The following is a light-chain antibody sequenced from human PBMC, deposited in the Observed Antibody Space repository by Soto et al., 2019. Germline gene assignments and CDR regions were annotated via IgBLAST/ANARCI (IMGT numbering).Light chain of an antibody. J-gene: IGKJ2*01. V-gene: IGKV2-28*01. CDR2: LGS. Sequence: DSVMTQSPLSLPVTPGEPASISCRSSQSLLHSSRYNFLDWYVQKPGQSPQVLVYLGSNRASGVPDRFSVSGSGTDFTLKISRVEAEDVGIYYCMQALQTPRTFGQGTKLEIK. CDR1: QSLLHSSRYNF. CDR3: MQALQTPRT.